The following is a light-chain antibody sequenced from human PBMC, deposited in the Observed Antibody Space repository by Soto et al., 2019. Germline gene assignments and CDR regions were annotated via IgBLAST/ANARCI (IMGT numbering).Light chain of an antibody. J-gene: IGKJ1*01. Sequence: DIRMTQSPSTLSASVGDRVTITCRASQTINRWLAWYQQKPGKAPKVLIYKASILESGVPSRFSGSGSGTDFTVTITSLLTDGFTTYYDQQYAIYTTFGKGTKVEV. CDR3: QQYAIYTT. V-gene: IGKV1-5*03. CDR2: KAS. CDR1: QTINRW.